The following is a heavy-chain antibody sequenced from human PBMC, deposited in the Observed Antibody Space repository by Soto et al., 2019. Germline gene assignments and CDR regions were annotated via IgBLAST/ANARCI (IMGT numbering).Heavy chain of an antibody. CDR3: ARDRSQMLDH. CDR2: IWYDGINK. V-gene: IGHV3-33*01. J-gene: IGHJ4*02. D-gene: IGHD6-13*01. CDR1: GFSFGSYG. Sequence: QVHLVESGGGVVQPGRSLRLSCVTSGFSFGSYGMHWVRQAPGKGLEWVAVIWYDGINKDYGDSVKGRFTVSRDNSKNTLYLQMNSLRVEDTGVYYCARDRSQMLDHWGQGTLVIVSS.